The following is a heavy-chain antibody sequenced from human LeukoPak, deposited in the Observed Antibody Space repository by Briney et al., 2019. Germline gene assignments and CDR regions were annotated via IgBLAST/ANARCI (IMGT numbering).Heavy chain of an antibody. CDR3: AVLGYCSSTSCSRFDY. V-gene: IGHV3-30*04. CDR2: ISYDGSIK. CDR1: GFTFSSYA. J-gene: IGHJ4*02. D-gene: IGHD2-2*01. Sequence: GGSLRLSCAASGFTFSSYAMHWVRQAPGKGLEWVAVISYDGSIKYYADSVKGRFTISRDNSKNTLYLQMNSLRAEDTAVYYCAVLGYCSSTSCSRFDYWGQGTLVTVSS.